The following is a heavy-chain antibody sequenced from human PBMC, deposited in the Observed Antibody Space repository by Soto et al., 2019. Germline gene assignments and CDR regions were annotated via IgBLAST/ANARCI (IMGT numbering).Heavy chain of an antibody. CDR1: GGTISSYA. V-gene: IGHV1-69*13. J-gene: IGHJ5*02. CDR3: ARDGMSLEDIVLVPAAKYNWFDP. Sequence: SVTVSCKASGGTISSYAISWVRQAPGQGLEWMGGIIPIFGTANYAQKFQGRVTITADESTSTAYMELSSLRSEDTAVYYCARDGMSLEDIVLVPAAKYNWFDPWGQGTLVTVSS. D-gene: IGHD2-2*01. CDR2: IIPIFGTA.